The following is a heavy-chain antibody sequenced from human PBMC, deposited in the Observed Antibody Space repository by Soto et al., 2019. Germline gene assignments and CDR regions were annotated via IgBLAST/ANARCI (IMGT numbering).Heavy chain of an antibody. CDR1: GGCISSYY. CDR2: IYYSGST. Sequence: PSETLSLTCTVSGGCISSYYWSWIRQPPGKGLEWIGYIYYSGSTNYNPSLKSRVTISVDTSKNQFSLKLSSVTAADTAVYYCARHLGITGTISYMDVWGKGTTVTVSS. CDR3: ARHLGITGTISYMDV. J-gene: IGHJ6*03. D-gene: IGHD1-7*01. V-gene: IGHV4-59*08.